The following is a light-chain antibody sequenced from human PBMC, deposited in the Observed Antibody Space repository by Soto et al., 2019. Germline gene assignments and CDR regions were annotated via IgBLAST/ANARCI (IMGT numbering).Light chain of an antibody. J-gene: IGKJ5*01. Sequence: PGERATLSCRASQSVSSYLAWYQQKPGQAPRLLIYDASNRATGIPARFSGSGTGTDFTLTISSLEPEDFAVYYCQQRSNWPITFGQGTRLEIK. CDR2: DAS. CDR3: QQRSNWPIT. V-gene: IGKV3-11*01. CDR1: QSVSSY.